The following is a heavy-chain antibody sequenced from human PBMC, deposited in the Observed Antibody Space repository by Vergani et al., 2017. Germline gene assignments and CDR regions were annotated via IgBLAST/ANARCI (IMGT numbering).Heavy chain of an antibody. V-gene: IGHV6-1*01. Sequence: QVQLQQSGPGLVKPSQTLSLTCAISGDSVSSNSAAWNWIRQSPSRGLEWLGRTYYRSKWYNDYAVSVKSRITINPDTSKNQFSLQLNSVTPEDTAVYYCARGRHAYCGGNCYSNYYYYMDVWGKGTTVTVSS. J-gene: IGHJ6*03. CDR3: ARGRHAYCGGNCYSNYYYYMDV. CDR2: TYYRSKWYN. D-gene: IGHD2-21*01. CDR1: GDSVSSNSAA.